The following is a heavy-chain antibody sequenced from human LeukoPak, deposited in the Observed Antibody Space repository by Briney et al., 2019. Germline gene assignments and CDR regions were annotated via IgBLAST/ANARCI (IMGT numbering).Heavy chain of an antibody. CDR2: ISFHGTDS. CDR1: GFTFISYA. V-gene: IGHV3-30*04. D-gene: IGHD5-18*01. J-gene: IGHJ4*02. Sequence: GTSLRLSCAASGFTFISYAIHWVRQAPGKGLEWVAVISFHGTDSFYADSVKGRFTISRDNAKNSLYLQMNSLRAEDTAVYYCARSNVDTAMDYWGQGTLVTVSS. CDR3: ARSNVDTAMDY.